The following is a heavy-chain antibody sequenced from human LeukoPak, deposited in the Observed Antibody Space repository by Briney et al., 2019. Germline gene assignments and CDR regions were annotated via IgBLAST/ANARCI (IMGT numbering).Heavy chain of an antibody. CDR1: GFIFRNYA. CDR3: VREERGLAIDY. Sequence: TGGSLRLSCAASGFIFRNYAMHWVRQAPGKGLEYVSAISSSGDNTCYGNSVRGRFTISRDNSKNTLFLQMGSLRVEDTAVYYCVREERGLAIDYWGQGTLVTVSS. D-gene: IGHD5-12*01. CDR2: ISSSGDNT. J-gene: IGHJ4*02. V-gene: IGHV3-64*01.